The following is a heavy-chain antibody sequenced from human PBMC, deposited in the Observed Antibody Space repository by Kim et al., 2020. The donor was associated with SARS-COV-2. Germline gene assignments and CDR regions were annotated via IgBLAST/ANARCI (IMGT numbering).Heavy chain of an antibody. Sequence: GGSLRLSCAASGFTFSSYGMHWVRQRTGKGREWVAVISYDGSNKYYADSVKGRFTISRDNSKNTLYLQMNSLRAEDTAVYYCAKDPRYCSGGSCYTNGYFDLWGRGTLVTVSS. CDR3: AKDPRYCSGGSCYTNGYFDL. D-gene: IGHD2-15*01. J-gene: IGHJ2*01. CDR1: GFTFSSYG. V-gene: IGHV3-30*18. CDR2: ISYDGSNK.